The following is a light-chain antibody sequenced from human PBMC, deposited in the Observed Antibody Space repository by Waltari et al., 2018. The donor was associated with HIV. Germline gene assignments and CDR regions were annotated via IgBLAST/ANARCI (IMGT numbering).Light chain of an antibody. CDR2: EVI. CDR1: SSDVGSYHL. CDR3: CSYAGSSTSYV. Sequence: QSALTQPASVSGSPGQSITISCTGTSSDVGSYHLVPLYQQHPGKAPKPMIYEVIKRPSGVSKRFAGSKSGNTASLTISGLQAEDEADYYCCSYAGSSTSYVFGTGTKVTVL. V-gene: IGLV2-23*02. J-gene: IGLJ1*01.